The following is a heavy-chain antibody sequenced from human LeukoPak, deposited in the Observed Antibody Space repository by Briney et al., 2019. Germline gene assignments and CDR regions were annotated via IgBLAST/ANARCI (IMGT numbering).Heavy chain of an antibody. V-gene: IGHV4-39*01. CDR3: ARHGEGWSSTPYYYYGMDV. CDR1: GGSISSSSYY. Sequence: SETLSLTCTVSGGSISSSSYYWGWIRQPPGKGLEWIGSIYYSGSTYYNPSLKSRVTISVDTSKNQFSLKLSSVTAADTAVYYCARHGEGWSSTPYYYYGMDVWGQGTTVTVSS. D-gene: IGHD6-19*01. J-gene: IGHJ6*02. CDR2: IYYSGST.